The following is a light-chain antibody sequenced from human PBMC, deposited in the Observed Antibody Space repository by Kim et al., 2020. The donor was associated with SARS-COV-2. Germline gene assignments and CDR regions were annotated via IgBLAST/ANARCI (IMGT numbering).Light chain of an antibody. J-gene: IGKJ2*03. CDR3: QQYYTYPYS. Sequence: AIRMTQSPSSLSSSTGDRVTITCRASQDISSYLAWYQQKPGKAPKLLMYTASTLQSGVPSRFSGSGSGTDFTLTISCLQSEDFATYYCQQYYTYPYSFGQGTKLEI. CDR2: TAS. CDR1: QDISSY. V-gene: IGKV1-8*01.